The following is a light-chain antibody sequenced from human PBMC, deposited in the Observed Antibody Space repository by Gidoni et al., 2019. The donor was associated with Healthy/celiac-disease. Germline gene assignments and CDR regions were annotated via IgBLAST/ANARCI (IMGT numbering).Light chain of an antibody. V-gene: IGKV1-13*02. CDR2: DAS. Sequence: AIQLTQSPSSLSASVGDRVTITCRASQGISSALAWYQQKPGQAPKLLIFDASSLESGVPSRFSGSGSGTDFTLTISSLQPEDCATYYCQQFNSYPRTFGQXTKLEIK. CDR3: QQFNSYPRT. J-gene: IGKJ2*01. CDR1: QGISSA.